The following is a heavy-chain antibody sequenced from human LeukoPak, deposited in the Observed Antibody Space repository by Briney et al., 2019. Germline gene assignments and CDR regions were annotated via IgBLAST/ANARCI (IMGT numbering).Heavy chain of an antibody. D-gene: IGHD6-19*01. CDR2: ISGSGGRT. Sequence: GGSLRLSCAAPGFTFSSYAMSWVRQAPGKGLEWVSAISGSGGRTYYADSVKGRFTISRDNSKNRLYLQMDSLRAEDTAVYYCAKGGPGSDWYFFGYWGQGTLVTVSS. CDR1: GFTFSSYA. CDR3: AKGGPGSDWYFFGY. V-gene: IGHV3-23*01. J-gene: IGHJ4*02.